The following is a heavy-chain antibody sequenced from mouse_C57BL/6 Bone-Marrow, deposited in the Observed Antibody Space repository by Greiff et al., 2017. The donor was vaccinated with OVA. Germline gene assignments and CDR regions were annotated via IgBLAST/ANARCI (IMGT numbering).Heavy chain of an antibody. Sequence: VQGVESGAELVKPGASVKMSCKASGYTFTTYPIEWMKQNHGKSLEWIGNFHPYNDDTKYNEKFKGKATLTVEKSSSTVYLELSRLTSDDSAVYYCARHYYGSSYSFAYWGQGTLVTVSA. CDR3: ARHYYGSSYSFAY. J-gene: IGHJ3*01. D-gene: IGHD1-1*01. CDR2: FHPYNDDT. V-gene: IGHV1-47*01. CDR1: GYTFTTYP.